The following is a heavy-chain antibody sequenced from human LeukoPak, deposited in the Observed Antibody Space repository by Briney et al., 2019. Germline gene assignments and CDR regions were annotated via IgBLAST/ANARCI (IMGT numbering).Heavy chain of an antibody. V-gene: IGHV3-11*01. CDR3: AREGRGMIVAPGAFDI. CDR2: ISSSDSTI. D-gene: IGHD3-22*01. CDR1: GFTFSDYY. Sequence: PGGSLRLSCAASGFTFSDYYMSWIRQAPGRGLEWVSYISSSDSTIYYADSVKGRFTISRDNAKNSLYLQMNSLRAEDTAVYYCAREGRGMIVAPGAFDIWGQGTMVTVSS. J-gene: IGHJ3*02.